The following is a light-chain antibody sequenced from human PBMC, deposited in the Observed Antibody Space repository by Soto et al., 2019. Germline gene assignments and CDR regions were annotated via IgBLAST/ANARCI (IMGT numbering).Light chain of an antibody. CDR2: DAS. V-gene: IGKV1-5*01. CDR1: QSISSW. J-gene: IGKJ1*01. Sequence: DIQMTQSPSSVCAAVGYRGTITCRASQSISSWLAWYQQKPGKAPELLIYDASSLESGVPSRFSVNGSGTEFTLTISSMTPDDFATYDCQQYNSYWTFGQGTKVDTK. CDR3: QQYNSYWT.